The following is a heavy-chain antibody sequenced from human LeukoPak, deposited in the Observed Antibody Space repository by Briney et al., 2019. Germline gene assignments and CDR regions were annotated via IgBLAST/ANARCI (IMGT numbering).Heavy chain of an antibody. CDR3: TRDNDKVVDH. J-gene: IGHJ4*01. CDR1: GYTFSNYG. D-gene: IGHD1-1*01. V-gene: IGHV1-18*01. Sequence: ASVKVSCKTSGYTFSNYGISWVRQAPGQGLEWMGWITAYNGNRLYAQRFQGRITLTTDTSTSTSYMELRSLEYDDTAIYYCTRDNDKVVDHWGQGTLVTVSS. CDR2: ITAYNGNR.